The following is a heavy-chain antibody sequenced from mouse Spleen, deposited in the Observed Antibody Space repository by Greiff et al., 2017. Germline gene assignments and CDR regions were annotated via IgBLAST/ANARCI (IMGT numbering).Heavy chain of an antibody. CDR2: INPYNDYT. J-gene: IGHJ3*01. CDR3: ARSASSGGRFAY. CDR1: GYTFTTHH. D-gene: IGHD3-1*01. V-gene: IGHV1S45*01. Sequence: VQLKESGAELVRPGASVKISCKAFGYTFTTHHINWVKQRPGQGLDWIGYINPYNDYTSYNQKFKGKATLTVDKSSSTAYMELSSLTSEDSAVYYCARSASSGGRFAYWGQGTLVTVSA.